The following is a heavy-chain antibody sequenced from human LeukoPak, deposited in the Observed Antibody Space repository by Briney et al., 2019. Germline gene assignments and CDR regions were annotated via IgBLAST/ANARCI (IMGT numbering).Heavy chain of an antibody. D-gene: IGHD3-3*01. CDR2: ISSSSSYI. CDR1: GFTFDDYA. CDR3: ARATGDHYDFWSGQVLGY. J-gene: IGHJ4*02. Sequence: GGSLRLSCAASGFTFDDYAMHWVRQAPGKGLEWVSSISSSSSYIYYADSVKGRFTISRDNAKNSLYLQMNSLRAEDTAVYYCARATGDHYDFWSGQVLGYWGQGTLVTVSS. V-gene: IGHV3-21*01.